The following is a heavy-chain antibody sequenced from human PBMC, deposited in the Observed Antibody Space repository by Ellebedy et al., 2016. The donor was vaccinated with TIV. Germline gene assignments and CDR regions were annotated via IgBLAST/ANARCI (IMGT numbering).Heavy chain of an antibody. Sequence: GGSLRLSXVVSGFTFSTYSMNWVRQAPGKGLEWVSSIRRDENYIYYRDSLKGRFTISRDNAKNSLYLQMNSLRAEDTAVYYCATYPVSHYFDGPFEYWGQGALVTVSS. D-gene: IGHD3-22*01. CDR1: GFTFSTYS. V-gene: IGHV3-21*01. J-gene: IGHJ4*02. CDR3: ATYPVSHYFDGPFEY. CDR2: IRRDENYI.